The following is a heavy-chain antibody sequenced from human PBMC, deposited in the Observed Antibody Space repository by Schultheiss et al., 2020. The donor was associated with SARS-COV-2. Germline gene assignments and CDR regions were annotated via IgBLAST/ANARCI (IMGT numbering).Heavy chain of an antibody. CDR3: ARESGYSYGSQSVFDY. D-gene: IGHD5-18*01. CDR1: GGSISSSNW. J-gene: IGHJ4*02. V-gene: IGHV4/OR15-8*01. Sequence: SETLSLTCDVSGGSISSSNWWTWIRQPPGKGLEWIKTMYYSGTTYYNPSLKSRVTTSVDTSKNQFSLKLSSVTAADTAVYYCARESGYSYGSQSVFDYWGQGNLVTVAS. CDR2: MYYSGTT.